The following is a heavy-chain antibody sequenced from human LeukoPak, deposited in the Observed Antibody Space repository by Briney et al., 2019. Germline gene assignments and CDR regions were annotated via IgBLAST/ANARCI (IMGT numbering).Heavy chain of an antibody. CDR1: GGSISSGDYY. D-gene: IGHD3-22*01. CDR3: ARDCLDSGCYYYGMDV. CDR2: IYYSGST. V-gene: IGHV4-30-4*01. J-gene: IGHJ6*02. Sequence: SETLSLTCTVSGGSISSGDYYWSWIRQPPGKGLEWIGYIYYSGSTYYNPSLKSRVTISVDTSKNQFSLKLSSVTAADTAVYYCARDCLDSGCYYYGMDVWSQGTTVTVSS.